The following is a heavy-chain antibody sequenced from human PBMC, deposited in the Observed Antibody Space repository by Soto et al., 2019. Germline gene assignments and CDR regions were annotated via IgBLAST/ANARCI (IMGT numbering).Heavy chain of an antibody. CDR1: GFTVSSNY. V-gene: IGHV3-53*01. D-gene: IGHD3-10*01. CDR3: ARDRRWFGELLYDYYYYGMDV. Sequence: GGSLRLSCAASGFTVSSNYMSWVRQAPGKGLEWVSVIYSGGSTYYADSVKGRFTISRDNSKNTLYLQMNSLRAEDTAVYYCARDRRWFGELLYDYYYYGMDVWGQGTTVTVSS. CDR2: IYSGGST. J-gene: IGHJ6*02.